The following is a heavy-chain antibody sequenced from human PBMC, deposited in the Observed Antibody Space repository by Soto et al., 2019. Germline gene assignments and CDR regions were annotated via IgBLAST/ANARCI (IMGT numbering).Heavy chain of an antibody. Sequence: EAQLVESGGGLVQPGGSLRLSCVASGFTFSDYSMSWVRQSPGKGLEGVANIKQDGGEEDYVDSVKGRLTISRDNAKNTPYLQMNSLRGEDTAVYYCARIYYESRGPTKYRAFDFWGQGTMVTVSS. CDR2: IKQDGGEE. V-gene: IGHV3-7*01. CDR1: GFTFSDYS. CDR3: ARIYYESRGPTKYRAFDF. J-gene: IGHJ3*01. D-gene: IGHD3-22*01.